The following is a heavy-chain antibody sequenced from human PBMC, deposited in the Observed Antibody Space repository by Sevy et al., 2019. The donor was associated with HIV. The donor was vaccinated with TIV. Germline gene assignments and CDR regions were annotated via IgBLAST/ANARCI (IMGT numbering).Heavy chain of an antibody. CDR2: ISNSPSYI. CDR3: ARRGGLTDEGFDI. CDR1: GFSFISFT. J-gene: IGHJ3*02. D-gene: IGHD3-16*01. V-gene: IGHV3-21*01. Sequence: GGSLRLSCVASGFSFISFTMNWVGQAPGKGLESVSSISNSPSYIYYADSVKGRFTISRDNAKNALYLQMDSLRVEDAAVYYCARRGGLTDEGFDIWGQGTMVTVSS.